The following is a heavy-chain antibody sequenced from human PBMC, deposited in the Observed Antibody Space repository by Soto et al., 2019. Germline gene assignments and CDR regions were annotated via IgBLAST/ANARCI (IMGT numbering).Heavy chain of an antibody. J-gene: IGHJ4*02. V-gene: IGHV3-53*01. Sequence: VQLVESGGGLIQPGGSLRLSCAVSGFSVRANYMRWVRQAPGKGLEWVSVIYSGDTTYYADSVKGRFIISRDISKNILYLQMNILRAEDTAVYYGHGYGYWGQGTLGTVSS. CDR1: GFSVRANY. CDR2: IYSGDTT. CDR3: HGYGY. D-gene: IGHD5-18*01.